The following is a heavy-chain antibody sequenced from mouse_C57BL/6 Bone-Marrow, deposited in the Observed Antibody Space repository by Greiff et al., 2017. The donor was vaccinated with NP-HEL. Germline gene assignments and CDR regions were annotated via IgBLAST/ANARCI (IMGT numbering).Heavy chain of an antibody. D-gene: IGHD3-2*02. V-gene: IGHV1-69*01. Sequence: QVQLQQPGAELVMPGASVKLSCKASGYTFTSYWMPWVKQRPGQGLEWIGEIDPSDSYTNYNQKFKGKSTLTVDKSSSTAYMQLSSLTSEDSAVYYCARNGAAQARFAYWGQGTLVTVSA. J-gene: IGHJ3*01. CDR3: ARNGAAQARFAY. CDR1: GYTFTSYW. CDR2: IDPSDSYT.